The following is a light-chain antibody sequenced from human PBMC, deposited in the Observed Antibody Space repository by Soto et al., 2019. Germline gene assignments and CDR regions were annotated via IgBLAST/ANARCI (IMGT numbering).Light chain of an antibody. CDR1: QSVSSSY. Sequence: EIVLTRSAGTLTSSPGARATLSCRASQSVSSSYLAWYQQKPGQAPRLVISGASTRATGIPARFSGSGSGTEFTLTISSLQSEDFAVYYCKQYHDWRPFTFGRGTRLEIK. CDR2: GAS. V-gene: IGKV3-15*01. J-gene: IGKJ5*01. CDR3: KQYHDWRPFT.